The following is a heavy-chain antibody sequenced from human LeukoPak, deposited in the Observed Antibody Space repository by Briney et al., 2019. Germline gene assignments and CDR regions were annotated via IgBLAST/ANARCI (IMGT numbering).Heavy chain of an antibody. D-gene: IGHD1-14*01. CDR3: ARVPARTYGMDV. Sequence: ASVKVSCKASGYTFTGYYMHWVRRAPGQGLEWMGWINPNSGGTNYAQKFQGRVTMTRDTSISTAYMELSRLRSDDTAVYYCARVPARTYGMDVWGQGTTVTVSS. CDR2: INPNSGGT. CDR1: GYTFTGYY. J-gene: IGHJ6*02. V-gene: IGHV1-2*02.